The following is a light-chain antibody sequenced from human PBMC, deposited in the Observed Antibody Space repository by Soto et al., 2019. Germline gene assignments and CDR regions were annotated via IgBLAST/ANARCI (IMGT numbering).Light chain of an antibody. CDR1: QSVSSD. Sequence: EIEMTQSPATLSLAPGARATLSCRASQSVSSDLAWYHQKPGQAPRFLIYGASTRATGIPARFSGSGSGTEFTLTINSLQSEDFAVYYCQQYNNWPRTFGQGTKVDIK. V-gene: IGKV3-15*01. CDR2: GAS. J-gene: IGKJ1*01. CDR3: QQYNNWPRT.